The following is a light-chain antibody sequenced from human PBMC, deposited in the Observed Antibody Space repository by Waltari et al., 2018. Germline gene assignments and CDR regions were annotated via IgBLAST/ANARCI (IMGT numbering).Light chain of an antibody. J-gene: IGKJ4*01. CDR1: QSVSRH. CDR3: QQRSNWPLT. CDR2: DAS. Sequence: RSASQSVSRHLPWYQQKPGQAPRLLIYDASNRATGIPARFSGSGSGTDFTLTISSLGPEDFAVYYCQQRSNWPLTFGGGTKVEIK. V-gene: IGKV3-11*01.